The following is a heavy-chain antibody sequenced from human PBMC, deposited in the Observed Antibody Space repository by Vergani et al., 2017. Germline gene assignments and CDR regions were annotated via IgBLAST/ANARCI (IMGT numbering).Heavy chain of an antibody. V-gene: IGHV4-34*01. CDR3: AGLAARRAHFDY. J-gene: IGHJ4*02. Sequence: QVQLQQWGAGLLKPSETLSLTCAVYGGPFSGYYWSWIRQPPGKGLEWIGEINHSGSTNYTPSLKSGVTISVDTSKNQFSLNLSSVTAADTAVYYCAGLAARRAHFDYWGQGTLVTVSS. CDR2: INHSGST. D-gene: IGHD6-6*01. CDR1: GGPFSGYY.